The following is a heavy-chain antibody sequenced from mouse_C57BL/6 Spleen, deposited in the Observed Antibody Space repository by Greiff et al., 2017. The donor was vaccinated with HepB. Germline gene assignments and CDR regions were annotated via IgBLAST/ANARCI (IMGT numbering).Heavy chain of an antibody. Sequence: QVQLQQSGAELVKPGASVKLSCKASGYTFTSYWMHWVKQRPGQGLEWIGMIHPNSGSTNYNEKFKSKATLTVDKSSSTAYMQLSSLTSEDSAVYYCAREGYDYDFAYWGQGTLVTVSA. CDR3: AREGYDYDFAY. V-gene: IGHV1-64*01. CDR1: GYTFTSYW. CDR2: IHPNSGST. D-gene: IGHD2-4*01. J-gene: IGHJ3*01.